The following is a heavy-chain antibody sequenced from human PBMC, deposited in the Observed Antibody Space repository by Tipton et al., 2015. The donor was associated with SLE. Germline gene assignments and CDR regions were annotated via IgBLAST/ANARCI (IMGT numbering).Heavy chain of an antibody. V-gene: IGHV4-30-4*08. J-gene: IGHJ6*02. CDR2: IYYIGDT. D-gene: IGHD1-1*01. Sequence: TLSLTCTVSGGSISSGDYYWAWIRQPPGKGLEWIGYIYYIGDTYYNPSLKSRVTISVDTSKNQFSVKLTSVTAADTAVYYCARQGSTTDGLSYYSGMDVWGQGATFTVSS. CDR1: GGSISSGDYY. CDR3: ARQGSTTDGLSYYSGMDV.